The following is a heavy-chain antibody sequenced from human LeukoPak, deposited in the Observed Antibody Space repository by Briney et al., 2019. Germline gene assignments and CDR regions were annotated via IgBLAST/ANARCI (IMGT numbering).Heavy chain of an antibody. CDR2: ISGSGDST. D-gene: IGHD4-17*01. Sequence: GGSLRLSCAASGFTFSSYAMSWVRQAPGKGLEWVSLISGSGDSTYYADSARGRFAISRDNSKNTVFLQMDRLRLEDTAVYYCARGGPLGDTNRFDFWGQGTVVTVSS. CDR1: GFTFSSYA. V-gene: IGHV3-23*01. J-gene: IGHJ4*02. CDR3: ARGGPLGDTNRFDF.